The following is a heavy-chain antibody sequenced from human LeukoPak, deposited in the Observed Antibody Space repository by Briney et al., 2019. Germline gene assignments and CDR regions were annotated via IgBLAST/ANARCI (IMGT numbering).Heavy chain of an antibody. V-gene: IGHV4-34*01. CDR3: ARDRIQLWPPDY. D-gene: IGHD5-18*01. CDR1: GGSFSGYY. J-gene: IGHJ4*02. CDR2: INHSGST. Sequence: SETLSLTCAVYGGSFSGYYWSWIRQPPGKGLEWIGEINHSGSTNYNPSLTSRVTISVDTSKNQFSLKLSSVTAADTAVYYCARDRIQLWPPDYWGQGTLVTVSS.